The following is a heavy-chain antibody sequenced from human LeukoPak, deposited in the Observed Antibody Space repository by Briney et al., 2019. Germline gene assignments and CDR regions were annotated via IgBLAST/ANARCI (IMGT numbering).Heavy chain of an antibody. CDR3: ARDRHYLYDSQNDAFDI. CDR2: ISRISTNI. V-gene: IGHV3-21*01. Sequence: PGGSLRLSCAASAFTFSNYNMNWVRQAPGKGLEWVSSISRISTNIYYADSVKGRFIISRDNAKNSLPLQMNNLRAEDTAVYYCARDRHYLYDSQNDAFDIWGQGTMVTVSS. CDR1: AFTFSNYN. J-gene: IGHJ3*02. D-gene: IGHD2/OR15-2a*01.